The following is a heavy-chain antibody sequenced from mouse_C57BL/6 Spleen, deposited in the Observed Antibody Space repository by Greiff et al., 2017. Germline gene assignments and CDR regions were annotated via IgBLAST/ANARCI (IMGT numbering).Heavy chain of an antibody. D-gene: IGHD2-1*01. J-gene: IGHJ1*03. Sequence: EVQVVESGGDLVKPGGSLKLSCAASGFTFSSYGMSWVRQTPDKRLEWVATISSGGSYTYYPDSVKGRFTISRDNAKNTLYLQMSSLKSEDTAMYYCARSYGNYVHWYFDVWGTGTTVTVSS. CDR1: GFTFSSYG. CDR3: ARSYGNYVHWYFDV. V-gene: IGHV5-6*01. CDR2: ISSGGSYT.